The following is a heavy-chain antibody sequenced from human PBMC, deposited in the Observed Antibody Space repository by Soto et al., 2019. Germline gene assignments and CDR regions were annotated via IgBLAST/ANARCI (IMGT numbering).Heavy chain of an antibody. CDR1: GGTFSSYA. V-gene: IGHV1-69*13. CDR3: ARVTLRAKDAFDI. Sequence: SVKVSCKASGGTFSSYAISWVRQAPGQGLEWMGGIIPIFGTANYAQKFQGRVTITADESTSTAYMELSSLRSEDTAVYYCARVTLRAKDAFDIWGQGTRVTVSS. J-gene: IGHJ3*02. CDR2: IIPIFGTA.